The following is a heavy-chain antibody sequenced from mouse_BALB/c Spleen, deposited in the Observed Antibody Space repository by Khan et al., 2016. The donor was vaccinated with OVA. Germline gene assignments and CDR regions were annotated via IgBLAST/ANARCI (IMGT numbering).Heavy chain of an antibody. Sequence: DLVKPVTSVKLSCKASGYTFTSYWINWIKQRPGQGLEWIGRIGPGSSNSYYNEMFRGKASLTVDTSSSTAYIQLSSLSSEDSAVYFCARENYYGRGCYAMDYWGQGSSVTVSS. CDR3: ARENYYGRGCYAMDY. D-gene: IGHD1-1*02. CDR1: GYTFTSYW. CDR2: IGPGSSNS. V-gene: IGHV1S41*01. J-gene: IGHJ4*01.